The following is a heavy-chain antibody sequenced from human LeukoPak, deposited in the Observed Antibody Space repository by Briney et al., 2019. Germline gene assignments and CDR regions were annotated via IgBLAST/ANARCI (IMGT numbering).Heavy chain of an antibody. Sequence: GGSLRLSCTASGFTFGDYTMSWFRQAPGKGLEWVGFIRSKAYGGTTEYAATVRCRFTVSRDDSKSITYLKMNSLKTEDTAVYYCTRDPSYYYDSSGYYFDWGQGTLVTVSS. CDR2: IRSKAYGGTT. CDR3: TRDPSYYYDSSGYYFD. J-gene: IGHJ4*02. CDR1: GFTFGDYT. V-gene: IGHV3-49*03. D-gene: IGHD3-22*01.